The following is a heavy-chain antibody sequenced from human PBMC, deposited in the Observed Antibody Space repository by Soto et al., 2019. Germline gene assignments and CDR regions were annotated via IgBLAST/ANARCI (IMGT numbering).Heavy chain of an antibody. V-gene: IGHV4-34*01. CDR1: GGSFIGYY. CDR3: ARDGGGNTFDY. J-gene: IGHJ4*02. D-gene: IGHD2-15*01. Sequence: QVQLQQWGAGLLKPSETLSLTCAVYGGSFIGYYWSWIRQPPGKGLEWIGEINHSGSTNYNPSLKSRVTISVDTSKNQFSLKLSSVTAADTAVYYCARDGGGNTFDYWGQGTLVTVSS. CDR2: INHSGST.